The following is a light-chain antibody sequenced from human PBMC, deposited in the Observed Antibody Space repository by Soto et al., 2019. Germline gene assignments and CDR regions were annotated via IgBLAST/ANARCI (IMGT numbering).Light chain of an antibody. Sequence: QSVLTQPASVSGSPGQSITISCSGTNSDVGAYNYVSWYQQHPGKAPKLMIYEVSNRPSGVSDRFSGSKSGNTASLTVSGLQTEDEADYYCSSYTSGSILWVFGGGTKLTVL. CDR1: NSDVGAYNY. V-gene: IGLV2-14*01. J-gene: IGLJ3*02. CDR3: SSYTSGSILWV. CDR2: EVS.